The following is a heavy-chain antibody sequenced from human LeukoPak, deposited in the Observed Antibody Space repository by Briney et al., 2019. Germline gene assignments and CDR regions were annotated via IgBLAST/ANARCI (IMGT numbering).Heavy chain of an antibody. CDR2: ISGNGGAT. Sequence: GGSLRLSCAASGFTFSSYAMSWVRQAPGMGLEWVSTISGNGGATYYADSVKGRFTISRDNSKNTLYLQMNSLRAEDTAVYYCAKDLEGNYYENYDAFDIWGQGKMVTVSS. V-gene: IGHV3-23*01. D-gene: IGHD1-26*01. CDR3: AKDLEGNYYENYDAFDI. CDR1: GFTFSSYA. J-gene: IGHJ3*02.